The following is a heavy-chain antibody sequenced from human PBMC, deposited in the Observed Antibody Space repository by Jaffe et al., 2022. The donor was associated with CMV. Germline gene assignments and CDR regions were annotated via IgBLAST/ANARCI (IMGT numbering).Heavy chain of an antibody. CDR2: INPNSGGT. D-gene: IGHD3-22*01. CDR1: GYTFTGYY. Sequence: QVQLVQSGAEVKKPGASVKVSCKASGYTFTGYYMHWVRQAPGQGLEWMGWINPNSGGTNYAQKFQGRVTMTRDTSISTAYMELSRLRSDDTAVYYCARDRRLTEYYYDSSGYRIYYYYGMDVWGQGTTVTVSS. CDR3: ARDRRLTEYYYDSSGYRIYYYYGMDV. J-gene: IGHJ6*02. V-gene: IGHV1-2*02.